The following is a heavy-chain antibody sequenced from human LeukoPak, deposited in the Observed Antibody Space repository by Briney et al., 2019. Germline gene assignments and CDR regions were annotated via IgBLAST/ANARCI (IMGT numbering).Heavy chain of an antibody. Sequence: SVKVSCKASGGTFSSYAISWVRQVPGQGLEWMGGIIPIFGTANYAQKFQGRVTITADKSTSTAYMELSSLRSEDTAVYYCAGWGTTGINYYYYGMDVWGKGTTVTVSS. CDR3: AGWGTTGINYYYYGMDV. V-gene: IGHV1-69*06. CDR1: GGTFSSYA. J-gene: IGHJ6*04. CDR2: IIPIFGTA. D-gene: IGHD1-1*01.